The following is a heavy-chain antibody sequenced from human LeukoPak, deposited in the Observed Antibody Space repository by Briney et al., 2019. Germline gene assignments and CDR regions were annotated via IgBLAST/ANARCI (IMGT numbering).Heavy chain of an antibody. CDR1: GGTFSSYA. CDR3: ASGVRGVIIPTSFDY. V-gene: IGHV1-69*13. D-gene: IGHD3-10*01. CDR2: IIPIFGIA. Sequence: GASVTVSCTASGGTFSSYAISWVRQAPGQGLEWMGGIIPIFGIANYIQKLQGRDTITADESTSTAYMELSSVRCEDTAVYYCASGVRGVIIPTSFDYWGQGTLVTVSS. J-gene: IGHJ4*02.